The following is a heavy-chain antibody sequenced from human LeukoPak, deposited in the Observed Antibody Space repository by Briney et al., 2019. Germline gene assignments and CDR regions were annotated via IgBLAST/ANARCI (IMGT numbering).Heavy chain of an antibody. CDR1: GYSFTSYW. J-gene: IGHJ6*02. Sequence: GGSLKISCKGSGYSFTSYWIGWVRQMPGKGLEWMGIIYPGDSDTRYSPSFQGQVTISADKSISTAYLQWSSLKASDTAMYYCARLLWLRYYYYGMDVWGQGTTVTVSS. D-gene: IGHD5-12*01. V-gene: IGHV5-51*01. CDR2: IYPGDSDT. CDR3: ARLLWLRYYYYGMDV.